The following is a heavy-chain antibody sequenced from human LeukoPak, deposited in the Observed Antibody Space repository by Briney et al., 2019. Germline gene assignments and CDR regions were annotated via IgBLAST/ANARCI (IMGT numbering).Heavy chain of an antibody. Sequence: SETLSLTCAVYGGSFSGYYRSWIRQPPGKGLEWIGEINHSGSTNYNPSLKSRVTISVDTSKNQFSLKLSSVTAADSAVYFCARGQVKQQLLPRTGSRDYYFYMDVWGKGTTVTVSS. D-gene: IGHD6-13*01. CDR1: GGSFSGYY. J-gene: IGHJ6*03. CDR2: INHSGST. CDR3: ARGQVKQQLLPRTGSRDYYFYMDV. V-gene: IGHV4-34*01.